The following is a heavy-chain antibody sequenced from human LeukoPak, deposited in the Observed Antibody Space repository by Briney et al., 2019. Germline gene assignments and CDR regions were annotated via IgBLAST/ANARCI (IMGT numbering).Heavy chain of an antibody. CDR2: INPNSGGT. V-gene: IGHV1-2*02. Sequence: ASVKVSCKASGYTFTGYYMHWVRQAPGQGREWMGWINPNSGGTNYAQKFQGRVTMTGDKSISTAYMELSRLRSDDTAVYYCARGTIVVVVADHIDYWGQGTLVTVSS. CDR1: GYTFTGYY. D-gene: IGHD2-15*01. J-gene: IGHJ4*02. CDR3: ARGTIVVVVADHIDY.